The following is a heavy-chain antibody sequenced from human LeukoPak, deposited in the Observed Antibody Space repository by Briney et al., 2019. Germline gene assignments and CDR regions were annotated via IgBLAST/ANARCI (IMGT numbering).Heavy chain of an antibody. V-gene: IGHV3-30*02. CDR1: GFTFSASA. CDR2: IAHHGNNR. D-gene: IGHD2-21*01. Sequence: GGSLRLSCTTSGFTFSASAMHWVRQGPGKGLEWVSYIAHHGNNRYYVDSVKGRFTISRDNSKGTLYLQMNSLRGDDTAIYYCAKDGSWSCTDWGQGTLVP. J-gene: IGHJ4*02. CDR3: AKDGSWSCTD.